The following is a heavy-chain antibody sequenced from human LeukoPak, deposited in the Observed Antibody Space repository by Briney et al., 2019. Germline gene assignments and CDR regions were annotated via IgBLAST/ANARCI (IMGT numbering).Heavy chain of an antibody. CDR3: AGDLVEIVATTRVWYFDL. V-gene: IGHV3-11*01. Sequence: GGSLRLSCAASGFTFSDYYMSCIRQAPGRGREGVSYISSSGSGIYYADPVKGRFTISRDNAKNTLYLQMNTQRAEATPVYYCAGDLVEIVATTRVWYFDLWGRGTPVTVSS. CDR1: GFTFSDYY. CDR2: ISSSGSGI. D-gene: IGHD5-12*01. J-gene: IGHJ2*01.